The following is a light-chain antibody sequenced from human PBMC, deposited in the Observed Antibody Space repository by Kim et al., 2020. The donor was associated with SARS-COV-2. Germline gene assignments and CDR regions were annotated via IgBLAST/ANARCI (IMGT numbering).Light chain of an antibody. V-gene: IGKV4-1*01. Sequence: DIVMTQSPDSLAVSLGERAAINCKSSQSVLYSSNNKYYLAWYQQKPGQPPKLLIYWASTRESGVPDRFIGSVSGTDFNLTISSLQAEDVAVYYCQQYYNIPPTFGQGTKVDIK. J-gene: IGKJ1*01. CDR1: QSVLYSSNNKYY. CDR2: WAS. CDR3: QQYYNIPPT.